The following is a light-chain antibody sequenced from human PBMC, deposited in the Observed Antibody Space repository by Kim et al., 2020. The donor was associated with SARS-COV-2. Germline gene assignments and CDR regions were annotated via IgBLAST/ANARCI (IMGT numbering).Light chain of an antibody. CDR2: VNS. J-gene: IGLJ1*01. V-gene: IGLV1-40*01. CDR1: TSNIGAGYD. Sequence: GVTLTCTGSTSNIGAGYDVHWYQPLPGTAPKLLIYVNSNRPSGVPDRFSGSKSGTSASLAITGLQAEDEADYYCQSYDRSLTNCVFGTGTKVTVL. CDR3: QSYDRSLTNCV.